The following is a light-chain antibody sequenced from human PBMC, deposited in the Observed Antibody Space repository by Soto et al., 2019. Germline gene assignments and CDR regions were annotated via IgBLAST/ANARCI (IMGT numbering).Light chain of an antibody. J-gene: IGLJ1*01. V-gene: IGLV2-14*01. CDR2: EVS. CDR3: DSYTSSRAYV. Sequence: SALTQPASVSGSPGQSITISCTGTSSDVGGYNYVSWYQQQSGKAPKLIIHEVSNRPSGVSNRFSGSKSGNTASLTISGLQAEDEADYYCDSYTSSRAYVFGIGTKV. CDR1: SSDVGGYNY.